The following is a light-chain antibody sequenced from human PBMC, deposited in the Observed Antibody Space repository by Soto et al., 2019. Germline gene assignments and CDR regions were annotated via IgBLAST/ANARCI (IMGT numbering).Light chain of an antibody. J-gene: IGLJ1*01. CDR1: SSDVGGYNY. Sequence: QSALTQPPSASGSPGQSVTISCTGTSSDVGGYNYVSWYQQHPGKAPKVMIYDVNKRPSGVPDRFSGSKSGNTASLTVSGLQAEDEADYYCSCHAGSGNPFVFGTGTKLTVL. CDR2: DVN. V-gene: IGLV2-8*01. CDR3: SCHAGSGNPFV.